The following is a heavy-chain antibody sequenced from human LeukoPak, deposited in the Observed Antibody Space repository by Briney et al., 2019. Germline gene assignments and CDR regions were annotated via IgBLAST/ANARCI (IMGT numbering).Heavy chain of an antibody. Sequence: KPSETLSLTCAVYGGSFSGYYWSWIRQPPGKGLEWIGEINHSGSTSYNPSLKSRVTTSIDTSKNHFSLRLSSVTAADTAVYYCARHYGPWGQGTLVTVSS. D-gene: IGHD3-16*01. CDR3: ARHYGP. J-gene: IGHJ5*02. CDR2: INHSGST. CDR1: GGSFSGYY. V-gene: IGHV4-34*01.